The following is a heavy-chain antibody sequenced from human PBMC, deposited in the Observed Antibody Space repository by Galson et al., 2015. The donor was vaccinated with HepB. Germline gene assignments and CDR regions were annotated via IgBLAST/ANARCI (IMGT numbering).Heavy chain of an antibody. CDR2: IWYDGSNK. J-gene: IGHJ4*02. Sequence: SLRLSCAASGFTFSSYGVHWVRQAPGKGLEWVAVIWYDGSNKYYADSVKGRFTISRDNSKNTLYLQMNSLRAEDTAVYYCARGGAQIQLWSYFDYWGQGTLVTVSS. CDR3: ARGGAQIQLWSYFDY. V-gene: IGHV3-33*01. CDR1: GFTFSSYG. D-gene: IGHD5-18*01.